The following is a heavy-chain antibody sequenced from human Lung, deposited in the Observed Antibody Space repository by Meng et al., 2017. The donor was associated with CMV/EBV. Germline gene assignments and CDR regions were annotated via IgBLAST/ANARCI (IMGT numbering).Heavy chain of an antibody. CDR3: ARDLYGDLNY. CDR2: IKYDGSEK. J-gene: IGHJ4*02. Sequence: GGSLRLXCAASGFTFSSYGMAWVRQAPGKGLEWVANIKYDGSEKYYVDSVKGRFSISRDNGKNSLYLQMNSLRVEDTAVYYCARDLYGDLNYWGQGTLVTVSS. D-gene: IGHD4-17*01. CDR1: GFTFSSYG. V-gene: IGHV3-7*01.